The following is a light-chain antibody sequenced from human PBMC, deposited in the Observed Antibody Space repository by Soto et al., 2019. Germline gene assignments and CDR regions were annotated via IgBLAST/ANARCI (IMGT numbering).Light chain of an antibody. CDR3: QQYTDWPLT. Sequence: EIVMTQSPATVSVSPGERATLSCRASQSLSSSLAWYQHKRGQAARLLIHGASTRAIGIPDRFSGSGSGTEFTLTISSLQSEDFAVYYCQQYTDWPLTFGGGTKVEIK. CDR1: QSLSSS. J-gene: IGKJ4*01. CDR2: GAS. V-gene: IGKV3-15*01.